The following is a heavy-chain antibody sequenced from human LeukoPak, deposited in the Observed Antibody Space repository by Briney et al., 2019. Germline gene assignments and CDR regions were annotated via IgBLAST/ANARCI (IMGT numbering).Heavy chain of an antibody. D-gene: IGHD3-9*01. V-gene: IGHV3-33*07. CDR2: IWYDGSKK. J-gene: IGHJ6*02. CDR1: AFTFSRSG. Sequence: GGSLRLSCAASAFTFSRSGMYLVRRAPGKGLEWVAVIWYDGSKKYYADSVKGRFTISRDNSKNTLYLQMNALRPEDTAVYYCARVANITTFGMDVWGQGTTVTVSS. CDR3: ARVANITTFGMDV.